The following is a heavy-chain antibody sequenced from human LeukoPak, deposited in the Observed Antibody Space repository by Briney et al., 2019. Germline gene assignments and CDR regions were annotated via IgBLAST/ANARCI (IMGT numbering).Heavy chain of an antibody. V-gene: IGHV1-8*01. CDR1: GYTFTSYD. CDR3: AREGHDYYYYYYMDV. CDR2: MNPNSGNT. J-gene: IGHJ6*03. Sequence: GASVKVSCKASGYTFTSYDINWVRQATGQGLEWMGWMNPNSGNTGYAQKFQGRVTMTRNTSISTAYMELSSLRSGDTAVYYCAREGHDYYYYYYMDVWGKGTTVTVSS.